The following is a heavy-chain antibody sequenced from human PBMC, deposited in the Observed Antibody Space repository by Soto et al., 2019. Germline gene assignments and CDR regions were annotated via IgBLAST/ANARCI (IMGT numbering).Heavy chain of an antibody. Sequence: QVQLAQSGAEVKKPGSSVKVSCKASGASFSSHSISWVRQAPGQGCEWMGGIIPIFGTTHHAQNFQGRVTITAEKSTNTPYPERRSLRSEDTAIYFCAAILGGFFEYVGQGTQVSVPS. D-gene: IGHD3-3*01. CDR2: IIPIFGTT. V-gene: IGHV1-69*06. CDR3: AAILGGFFEY. CDR1: GASFSSHS. J-gene: IGHJ4*02.